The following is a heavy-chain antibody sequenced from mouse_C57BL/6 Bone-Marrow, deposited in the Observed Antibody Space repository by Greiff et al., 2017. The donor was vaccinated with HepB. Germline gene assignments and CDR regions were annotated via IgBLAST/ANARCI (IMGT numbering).Heavy chain of an antibody. CDR3: ARETPWFAY. Sequence: EVQLVESGGGLVKPGGSLKLSCAASGFTFSSYAMSWVRQTPEKRLEWVATISDGGSYTYYPDTVKGRFTISRDNAKNNLYLQMSHLKSEDTAMYYCARETPWFAYWGQGTLVTVSA. CDR1: GFTFSSYA. J-gene: IGHJ3*01. V-gene: IGHV5-4*01. CDR2: ISDGGSYT.